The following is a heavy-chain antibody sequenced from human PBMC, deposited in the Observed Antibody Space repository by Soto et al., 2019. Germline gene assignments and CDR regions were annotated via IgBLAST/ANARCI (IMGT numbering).Heavy chain of an antibody. CDR2: ISGSGGST. V-gene: IGHV3-23*01. J-gene: IGHJ4*02. D-gene: IGHD3-9*01. CDR3: AKGALFYDILTGYYYFDY. CDR1: GFTFSSYA. Sequence: PLGSLRLSCAASGFTFSSYAMSWVRQAPGKGLEWVSAISGSGGSTYYADTVKGRFTISRDNSKNTVYLQMNSLRAEDTAVYYCAKGALFYDILTGYYYFDYWGQGTLVTVSS.